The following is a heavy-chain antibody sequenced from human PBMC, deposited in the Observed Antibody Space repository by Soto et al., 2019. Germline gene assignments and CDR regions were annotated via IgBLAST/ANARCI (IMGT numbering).Heavy chain of an antibody. CDR1: GFIFENFG. CDR3: AKNQGVELVPLATVDWFDP. D-gene: IGHD1-26*01. J-gene: IGHJ5*02. V-gene: IGHV3-23*01. CDR2: ISGSGFKK. Sequence: GGSLRLSCAASGFIFENFGMSWVRQAPGKGLEWISSISGSGFKKYYADPVKGRFTISRDNSKSTVYLELNNLSAEDTAVYHCAKNQGVELVPLATVDWFDPWGQGSVVTVS.